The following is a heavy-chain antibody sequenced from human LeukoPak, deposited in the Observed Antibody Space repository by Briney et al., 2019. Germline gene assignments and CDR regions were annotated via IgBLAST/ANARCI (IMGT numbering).Heavy chain of an antibody. Sequence: GGSLRLSCAASGFTLSAYEMNWVLQAPGKGLDWVSYIDSGGDTMYYADSVKGRFTISRDSAKNSLSLQMNSLRAEDTAVYYCARDLYTYGSYFYDRFDSWGQGTLVTVSS. J-gene: IGHJ4*02. CDR2: IDSGGDTM. D-gene: IGHD5-18*01. CDR3: ARDLYTYGSYFYDRFDS. V-gene: IGHV3-48*03. CDR1: GFTLSAYE.